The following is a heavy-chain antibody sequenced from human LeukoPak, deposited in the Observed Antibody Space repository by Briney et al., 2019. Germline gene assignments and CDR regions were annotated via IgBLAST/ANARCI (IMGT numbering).Heavy chain of an antibody. CDR1: GYTFTSYG. Sequence: ASVKVSCKASGYTFTSYGISWVRQAPGQGLEWMGWISAYNGNTNYAQKLQGRVTMTTDTSTSTAYMELRSLRSDDTAVYYCAGDLSIVGATTGNFDYWGQGTLVTISS. CDR3: AGDLSIVGATTGNFDY. D-gene: IGHD1-26*01. CDR2: ISAYNGNT. V-gene: IGHV1-18*01. J-gene: IGHJ4*02.